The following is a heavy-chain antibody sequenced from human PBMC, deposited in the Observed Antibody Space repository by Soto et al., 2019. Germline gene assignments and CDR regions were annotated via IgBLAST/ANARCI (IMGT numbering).Heavy chain of an antibody. Sequence: GGSLRLSCAACEFAFGSYAMSWVRQAPGNGLEWVSAISGRRGSTYYADSVKGRFTISRDNSKNTLYLQVNSLRAEDTAVYYCAKEGASYDYEPYDYSGQGTLVTVTS. CDR3: AKEGASYDYEPYDY. V-gene: IGHV3-23*01. J-gene: IGHJ4*02. D-gene: IGHD5-18*01. CDR1: EFAFGSYA. CDR2: ISGRRGST.